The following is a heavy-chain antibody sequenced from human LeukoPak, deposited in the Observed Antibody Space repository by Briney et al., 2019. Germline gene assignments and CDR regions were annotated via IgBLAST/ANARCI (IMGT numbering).Heavy chain of an antibody. V-gene: IGHV3-23*01. Sequence: PGGSLRLSCAASGFTFSSYAMSWVRQAPGKGLEWASAISGRGGSTYYADSVKGRFTISRDNSKNTLYLQMNSLRAEDTAVYYCAKDPYNYDILTGPDYWGQGTLVTVSS. CDR1: GFTFSSYA. CDR2: ISGRGGST. J-gene: IGHJ4*02. CDR3: AKDPYNYDILTGPDY. D-gene: IGHD3-9*01.